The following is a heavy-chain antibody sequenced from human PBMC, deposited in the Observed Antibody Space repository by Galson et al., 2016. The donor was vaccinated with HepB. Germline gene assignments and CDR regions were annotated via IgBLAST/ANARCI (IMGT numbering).Heavy chain of an antibody. J-gene: IGHJ3*02. CDR1: GFTFGIYW. D-gene: IGHD2-21*02. CDR3: ARVHTSYCGGDCHSPFAM. CDR2: ITGDGKTT. Sequence: SLRLSCAASGFTFGIYWMHWVRQVPGKGPVWLSQITGDGKTTKYAESVRGRFTAFRDNARNTLYLQMDSLRAEDTAVYYCARVHTSYCGGDCHSPFAMWGQGTTDIVSS. V-gene: IGHV3-74*01.